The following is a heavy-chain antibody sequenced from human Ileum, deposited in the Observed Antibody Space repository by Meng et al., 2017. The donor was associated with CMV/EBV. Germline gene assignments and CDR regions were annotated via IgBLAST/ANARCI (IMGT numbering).Heavy chain of an antibody. J-gene: IGHJ5*02. V-gene: IGHV3-30*02. Sequence: FTFSSYGLHWVRQAPGKGLEWVAFIRYDGSNKYYADSVKGRFTISRDNSKNTLYLQMNSLRAEDTAVYYCAKDRPPYQLLIRGNGFDPWGQGTLVTVSS. CDR1: FTFSSYG. D-gene: IGHD2-2*01. CDR3: AKDRPPYQLLIRGNGFDP. CDR2: IRYDGSNK.